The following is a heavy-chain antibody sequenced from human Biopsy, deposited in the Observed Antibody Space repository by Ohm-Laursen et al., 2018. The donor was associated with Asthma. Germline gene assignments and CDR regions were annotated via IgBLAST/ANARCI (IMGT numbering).Heavy chain of an antibody. CDR2: ISFDGSNK. CDR1: GFTFSNYG. V-gene: IGHV3-33*05. CDR3: AKDERAYYGSDSKYMQPVPLGD. D-gene: IGHD2-21*01. Sequence: SLRLSCAASGFTFSNYGMHWVRLAPGKGLDWVAVISFDGSNKNYTDSVKGRFTVSRDKSDNTLYLQMNSLTAEDTAVYHCAKDERAYYGSDSKYMQPVPLGDWGQGTVVIVSA. J-gene: IGHJ4*02.